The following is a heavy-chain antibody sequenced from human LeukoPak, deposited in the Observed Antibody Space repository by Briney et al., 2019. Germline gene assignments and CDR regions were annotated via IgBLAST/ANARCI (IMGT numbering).Heavy chain of an antibody. CDR3: ARDPSAGFDP. CDR2: IKSTGGST. CDR1: GYRLSSYG. Sequence: ASVKVSCKASGYRLSSYGISWVRQAPGQGLEWMGIIKSTGGSTSYAQKFQGRVNMTRDTSISTAFMELSRLTSDDTAVYYCARDPSAGFDPWSQGTLVTVSS. V-gene: IGHV1-46*01. J-gene: IGHJ5*02.